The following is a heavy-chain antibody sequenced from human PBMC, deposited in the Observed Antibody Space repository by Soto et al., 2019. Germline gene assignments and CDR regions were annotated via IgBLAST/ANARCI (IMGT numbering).Heavy chain of an antibody. V-gene: IGHV3-9*01. CDR3: AKDTGPN. CDR2: ISWNSNTI. J-gene: IGHJ4*02. Sequence: GGSLRLSCAASGFSFRNYAMHWVRQAPGKGLEWVSGISWNSNTIAYADSVKGRFTISRDNAKNSLYLQMNSLRAEDTAFYYCAKDTGPNWGQGTLVTVSS. CDR1: GFSFRNYA.